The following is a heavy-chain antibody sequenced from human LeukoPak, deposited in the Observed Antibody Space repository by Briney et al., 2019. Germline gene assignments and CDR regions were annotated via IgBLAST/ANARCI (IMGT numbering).Heavy chain of an antibody. CDR1: GYTFTSYG. D-gene: IGHD3-22*01. Sequence: ASVKVSCKASGYTFTSYGISWVRQAPGQGLEWMGWISAYNGNTNYAQKLQGRVTMTTDTPTSTAYMELRSLRSDDTAVYYCARDDAYYDSSGYSDYWGQGTLVTVSS. CDR2: ISAYNGNT. V-gene: IGHV1-18*01. J-gene: IGHJ4*02. CDR3: ARDDAYYDSSGYSDY.